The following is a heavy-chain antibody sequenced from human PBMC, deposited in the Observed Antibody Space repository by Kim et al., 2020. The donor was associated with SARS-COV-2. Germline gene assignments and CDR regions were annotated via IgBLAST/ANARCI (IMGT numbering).Heavy chain of an antibody. CDR2: ISSSSSTI. D-gene: IGHD3-22*01. Sequence: GGSLRLSCAASGFTFSSYSMNWVRQAPGKGLEWVSYISSSSSTIYYADSVKGRFTISRDNAKNSLYLQMNSLRDEDTAVYYCARDMGRDPYWDSPRDSSGYLDEDYWGQGTLVTVSS. CDR1: GFTFSSYS. CDR3: ARDMGRDPYWDSPRDSSGYLDEDY. V-gene: IGHV3-48*02. J-gene: IGHJ4*02.